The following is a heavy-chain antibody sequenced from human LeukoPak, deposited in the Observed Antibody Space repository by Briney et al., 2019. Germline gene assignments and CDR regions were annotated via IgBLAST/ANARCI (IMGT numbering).Heavy chain of an antibody. CDR3: ARRVDTAMDSFDY. V-gene: IGHV5-51*01. CDR1: GFSFTRYW. Sequence: GGSLKISCKGSGFSFTRYWIGGVRQVSGKGLEGMGIIYPGDSDTRYSPSFQGQVTISADKSISTAYLQWSSLKASDTAMYYCARRVDTAMDSFDYWGQGTLVTVSS. CDR2: IYPGDSDT. J-gene: IGHJ4*02. D-gene: IGHD5-18*01.